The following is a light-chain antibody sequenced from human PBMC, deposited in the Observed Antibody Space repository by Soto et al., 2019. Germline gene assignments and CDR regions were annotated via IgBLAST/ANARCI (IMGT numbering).Light chain of an antibody. J-gene: IGKJ3*01. CDR2: DAS. CDR1: QDVTSG. CDR3: HQANTFPFT. Sequence: DIPMTQSPAAVSASAGDRVTITCRASQDVTSGLAWYQQKPGKAPKLLIKDASSLQSGVPSRFSGSGSGTDFSLTISSLQPEDFATYYCHQANTFPFTFGPGNKVEI. V-gene: IGKV1-12*01.